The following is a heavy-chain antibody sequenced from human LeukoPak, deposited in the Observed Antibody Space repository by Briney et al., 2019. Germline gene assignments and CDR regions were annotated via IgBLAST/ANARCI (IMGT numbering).Heavy chain of an antibody. D-gene: IGHD5-24*01. CDR1: GYSFSTYW. J-gene: IGHJ4*02. CDR3: ARQDGAAKYYFDY. Sequence: GESPKISCKGSGYSFSTYWIGWVRQMPGKGLEWMGIIYPGDSDTRYSPSFQGQVTISADKSISTAYLQWSSLKASDTAIYYCARQDGAAKYYFDYWGQGTLVTVSS. CDR2: IYPGDSDT. V-gene: IGHV5-51*01.